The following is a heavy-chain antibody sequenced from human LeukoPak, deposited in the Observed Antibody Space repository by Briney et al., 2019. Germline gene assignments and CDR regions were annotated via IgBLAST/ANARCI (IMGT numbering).Heavy chain of an antibody. CDR1: GFTFDDYA. J-gene: IGHJ6*02. V-gene: IGHV3-9*01. D-gene: IGHD3-10*01. CDR2: ISWNSGSI. Sequence: GGSLRLSCAASGFTFDDYAMHWVRQAPGKGLEWVSGISWNSGSIGYADSVKGRFTISRDNAKNSLYLQMNSLRAEDTAVYYCASEPDTEIPVLLWFGESYGMDVWGQGTTVTVSS. CDR3: ASEPDTEIPVLLWFGESYGMDV.